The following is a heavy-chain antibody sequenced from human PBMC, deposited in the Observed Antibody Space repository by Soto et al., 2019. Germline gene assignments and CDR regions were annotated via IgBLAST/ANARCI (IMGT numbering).Heavy chain of an antibody. V-gene: IGHV4-59*08. CDR1: GGSISSYY. J-gene: IGHJ4*02. CDR2: IYYSGST. CDR3: ARHNYGSGSTYFDY. Sequence: SETLSLTCTAAGGSISSYYWSWIRQPPGKGLEWIGYIYYSGSTNYNPSLKSRVTISVDTSKNQFSLKLNSMTAADTAVYYCARHNYGSGSTYFDYWGQGTLVTVSS. D-gene: IGHD3-10*01.